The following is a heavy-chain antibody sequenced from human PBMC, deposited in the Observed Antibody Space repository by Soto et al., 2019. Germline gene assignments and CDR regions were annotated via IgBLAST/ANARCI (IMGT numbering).Heavy chain of an antibody. J-gene: IGHJ6*02. CDR1: GGSISSGGYY. CDR3: ARDRIAAAGTGYYYYGMDV. V-gene: IGHV4-31*03. CDR2: IYYSGST. D-gene: IGHD6-13*01. Sequence: PSETLSLTCTVSGGSISSGGYYWSWIRQHPGKGLEWIGYIYYSGSTYYNPSLKSRVTISVDTSKNQFSLKLSSVTAADTAVYYCARDRIAAAGTGYYYYGMDVWGQGTTVTVSS.